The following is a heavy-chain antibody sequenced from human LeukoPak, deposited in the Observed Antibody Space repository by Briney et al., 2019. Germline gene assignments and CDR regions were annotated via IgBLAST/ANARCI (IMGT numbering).Heavy chain of an antibody. CDR1: GYTFTSYG. CDR2: ISAYNGNT. CDR3: AIGVVVAATSGPYYYYYGMDV. J-gene: IGHJ6*02. Sequence: ASVKVSCKASGYTFTSYGISWVRQAPRQGLEWMGWISAYNGNTNYAQKLQGRVTMTTDTSTSTAYMELRSLRSDDTAVYYCAIGVVVAATSGPYYYYYGMDVWGQGTTVTVSS. V-gene: IGHV1-18*01. D-gene: IGHD2-15*01.